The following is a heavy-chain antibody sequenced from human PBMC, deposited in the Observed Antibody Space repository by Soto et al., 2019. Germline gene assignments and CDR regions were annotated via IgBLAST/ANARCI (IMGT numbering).Heavy chain of an antibody. D-gene: IGHD3-10*01. CDR1: GGYFNDNY. CDR2: ISRSGTT. V-gene: IGHV4-34*01. CDR3: ATSLWFGTQVEL. Sequence: QVQLQQWGAGLLKPSETLSLSCAVYGGYFNDNYYTWFRQPPGKGLEWIGEISRSGTTKYIPSLKSCAPLSFDTSKTPVSLKVTSVTAADTAVYYCATSLWFGTQVELWGQGALVTVSS. J-gene: IGHJ5*02.